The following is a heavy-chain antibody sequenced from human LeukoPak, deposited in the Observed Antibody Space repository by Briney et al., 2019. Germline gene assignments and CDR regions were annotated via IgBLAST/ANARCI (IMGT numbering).Heavy chain of an antibody. D-gene: IGHD3-22*01. J-gene: IGHJ3*02. Sequence: PSETLSLTCTVSGGSINGGNYYWTWLRQPAGKGLEWIGRISPSGSTNHNPSLTSRVTISVDTSKNQFSLKLSSVTAADTAVYFCARGPYSYDSSGAFDIWGQGTMVTVSS. V-gene: IGHV4-61*02. CDR2: ISPSGST. CDR3: ARGPYSYDSSGAFDI. CDR1: GGSINGGNYY.